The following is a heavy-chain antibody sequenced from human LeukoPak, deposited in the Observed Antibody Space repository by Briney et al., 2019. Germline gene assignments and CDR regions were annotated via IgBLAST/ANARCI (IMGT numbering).Heavy chain of an antibody. D-gene: IGHD3-10*02. CDR3: AELGITMIGGV. CDR2: STSTTTTI. CDR1: GFTFSSYA. V-gene: IGHV3-48*01. J-gene: IGHJ6*04. Sequence: GGSLRLSCAASGFTFSSYAMTWVRQAPGKGLEWISYSTSTTTTIYYADSVKGRFTISRDNAKNSVYLQMDGLRAEDTAVYYCAELGITMIGGVWGKGTTVTISS.